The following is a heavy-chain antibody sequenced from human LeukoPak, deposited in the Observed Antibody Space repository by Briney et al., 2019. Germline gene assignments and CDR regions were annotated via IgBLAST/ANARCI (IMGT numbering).Heavy chain of an antibody. CDR2: VYYRGIT. J-gene: IGHJ4*02. CDR3: ARGVPVSWGGYYFDS. CDR1: GVSMGAYY. D-gene: IGHD3-10*01. Sequence: SETLSLTCTVSGVSMGAYYWSWIRQPPGKGLEWIGHVYYRGITNYNPSLQSRVTISMDTSKNQFSLNLNSVTATDTALFFCARGVPVSWGGYYFDSWGQGTLVTVSS. V-gene: IGHV4-59*01.